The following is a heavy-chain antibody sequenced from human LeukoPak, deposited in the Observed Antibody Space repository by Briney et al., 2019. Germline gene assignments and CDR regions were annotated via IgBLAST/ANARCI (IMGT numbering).Heavy chain of an antibody. Sequence: SVKVSCKASGGTFSSYAISWVRQAPGQGLEWMGGIIPIFGTANYAQKFQGRVTITADESTSTAYMELSSLRSEDTAVYYCASSSGSYSDAFDIWGQGTMVTISS. J-gene: IGHJ3*02. CDR3: ASSSGSYSDAFDI. CDR2: IIPIFGTA. V-gene: IGHV1-69*13. D-gene: IGHD1-26*01. CDR1: GGTFSSYA.